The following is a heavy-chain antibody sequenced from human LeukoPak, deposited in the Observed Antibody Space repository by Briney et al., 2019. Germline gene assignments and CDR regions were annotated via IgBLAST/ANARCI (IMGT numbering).Heavy chain of an antibody. D-gene: IGHD5-12*01. Sequence: GGSLRLSCAASGFTFSSYAMHWVRQAPGRGLEWVAVISYDGSNKYYADSVKGRFTISRDNSKNTLYLQMNSLRAEDTAVYYCATGYSGYDQLHYFDYWGQGTLVTVSS. CDR3: ATGYSGYDQLHYFDY. CDR1: GFTFSSYA. J-gene: IGHJ4*02. CDR2: ISYDGSNK. V-gene: IGHV3-30-3*01.